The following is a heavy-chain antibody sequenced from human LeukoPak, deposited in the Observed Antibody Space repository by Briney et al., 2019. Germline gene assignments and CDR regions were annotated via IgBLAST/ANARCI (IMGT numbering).Heavy chain of an antibody. CDR1: GGTFSSYA. CDR3: VTVSLTPYTSSWNHVFDI. Sequence: SVKVSCKASGGTFSSYAISWVRQAPGQGLEWIGGIIPIFGTANYAQKFQGRVTITADESTSTAYMELSSLRSEDTAVYYCVTVSLTPYTSSWNHVFDIGGLGTWVPV. D-gene: IGHD6-13*01. V-gene: IGHV1-69*13. CDR2: IIPIFGTA. J-gene: IGHJ3*02.